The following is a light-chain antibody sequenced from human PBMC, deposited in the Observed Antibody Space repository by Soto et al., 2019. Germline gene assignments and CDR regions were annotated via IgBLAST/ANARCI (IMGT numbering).Light chain of an antibody. Sequence: EIVFTQCPPTMSMSPGERATLSCRASQSVSSTYLAWYQQKPGQAPRLLIYGASSRATGIPDRFSGSGSGTDFILTISRLEPEDFAMYYCQQYGSSWTFGQGTKVDIK. V-gene: IGKV3-20*01. CDR2: GAS. J-gene: IGKJ1*01. CDR3: QQYGSSWT. CDR1: QSVSSTY.